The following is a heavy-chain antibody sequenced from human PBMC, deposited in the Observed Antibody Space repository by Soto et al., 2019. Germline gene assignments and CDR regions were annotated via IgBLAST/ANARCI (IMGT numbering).Heavy chain of an antibody. CDR2: IYSGGST. D-gene: IGHD1-1*01. J-gene: IGHJ3*01. CDR3: TRARKWNDLEI. Sequence: DVQLVETGGGLIQPGGSLRLSCAASGFSVSSDYMNWVRQDPVKGLERISVIYSGGSTYYADSVRGRFTISRDDSDNTLFLQMDSLRVEDTAVYYCTRARKWNDLEIGGQGTMVTVSS. CDR1: GFSVSSDY. V-gene: IGHV3-53*02.